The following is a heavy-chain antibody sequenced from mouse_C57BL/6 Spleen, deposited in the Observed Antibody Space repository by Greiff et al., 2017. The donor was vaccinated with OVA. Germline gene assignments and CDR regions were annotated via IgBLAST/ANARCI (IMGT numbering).Heavy chain of an antibody. CDR3: ARGHYGSSYVEFDY. CDR2: IDPSDSYT. CDR1: GYTFTSYW. Sequence: QVQLQQPGAELVKPGASVKLSCKASGYTFTSYWMQWVKQRPGQGLEWIGEIDPSDSYTNYNQKFKGKATLTVDTSSSTAYMQLSSLTSEDSAVYYCARGHYGSSYVEFDYWGQGTTLTVSS. J-gene: IGHJ2*01. V-gene: IGHV1-50*01. D-gene: IGHD1-1*01.